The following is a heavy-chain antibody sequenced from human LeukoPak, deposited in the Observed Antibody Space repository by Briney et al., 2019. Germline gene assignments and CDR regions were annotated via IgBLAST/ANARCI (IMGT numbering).Heavy chain of an antibody. V-gene: IGHV1-2*02. CDR2: INPNSGGT. D-gene: IGHD6-13*01. CDR3: ARVGSSSWLYFDY. Sequence: GASVKVSCKASGYTFTGYYMHWVRQAPGQGLEWMGWINPNSGGTNYAQKFQGRVTMTRDTSISTAYMELSRLRSDDTAVYYCARVGSSSWLYFDYWGQGTLVTVSS. J-gene: IGHJ4*02. CDR1: GYTFTGYY.